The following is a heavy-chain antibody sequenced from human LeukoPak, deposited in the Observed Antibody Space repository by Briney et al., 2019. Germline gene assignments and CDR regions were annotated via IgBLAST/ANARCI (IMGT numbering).Heavy chain of an antibody. D-gene: IGHD3-10*01. CDR2: IYCSGST. J-gene: IGHJ4*02. CDR1: GGSISSHY. V-gene: IGHV4-59*11. Sequence: SETLSLTCTVSGGSISSHYWSWIRQPPGKGLEWIGYIYCSGSTNYNPSLKSRVTISVDTSKNQFSLKLSSVTAADTAVYYCARGRITMVRGAFYWGQETLVTVS. CDR3: ARGRITMVRGAFY.